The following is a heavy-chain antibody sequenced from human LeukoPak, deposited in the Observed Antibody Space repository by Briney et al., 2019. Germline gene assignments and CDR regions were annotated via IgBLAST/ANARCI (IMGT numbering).Heavy chain of an antibody. D-gene: IGHD1-14*01. Sequence: GGSLRLSCAASGFTFRSYSMNWVRQAPGKGLEWVSSISSSSSYIHNADSVKGRFTISRDNAKNSLYLQMNSLRAEDTAAYYXXXXXPWVNPDYYYYYMDVWGKGTTVTVSS. V-gene: IGHV3-21*01. CDR3: XXXXPWVNPDYYYYYMDV. CDR1: GFTFRSYS. J-gene: IGHJ6*03. CDR2: ISSSSSYI.